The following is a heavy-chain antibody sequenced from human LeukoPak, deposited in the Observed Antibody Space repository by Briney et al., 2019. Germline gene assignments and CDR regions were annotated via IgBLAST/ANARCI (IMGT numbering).Heavy chain of an antibody. CDR2: ISSSGSTI. J-gene: IGHJ5*02. CDR1: GFTFSSYE. Sequence: GGSLRLSCAASGFTFSSYEMNWVRQAPGKGLEWVSYISSSGSTIYYADSVKGRFTISRDNAKNSLYLQMNSLRAEDTAVYYCARQQVGYSGYDVNWFDPWGQGTLVTVSA. V-gene: IGHV3-48*03. CDR3: ARQQVGYSGYDVNWFDP. D-gene: IGHD5-12*01.